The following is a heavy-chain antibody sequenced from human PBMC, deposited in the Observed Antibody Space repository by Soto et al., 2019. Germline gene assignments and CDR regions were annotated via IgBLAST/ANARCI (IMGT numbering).Heavy chain of an antibody. CDR2: LFHNGGT. CDR3: AGLDGYNSFDY. D-gene: IGHD5-12*01. CDR1: GDSISSGGYY. V-gene: IGHV4-30-2*01. J-gene: IGHJ4*02. Sequence: SETVSLTCAVSGDSISSGGYYWSWIRQPPGKGLEWIGYLFHNGGTYFNPSLESRVTISLDTSKNQFSLKVNSVTAADTAVYYCAGLDGYNSFDYWGQGTLVTVSS.